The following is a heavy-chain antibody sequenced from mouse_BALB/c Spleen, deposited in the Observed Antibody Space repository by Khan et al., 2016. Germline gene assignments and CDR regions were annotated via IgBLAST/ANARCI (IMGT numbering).Heavy chain of an antibody. Sequence: QVQLQQSGPELKKPGETVKISCKASGYTFTDYSMHWVKQAPGKGLKWMGWINTETGEPTYADDFKGRFAFSLETSASPAYLHITNLHNEDTATYFCARSGGSSYFDYWGQGTTLTVSS. CDR2: INTETGEP. D-gene: IGHD1-1*01. J-gene: IGHJ2*01. CDR1: GYTFTDYS. V-gene: IGHV9-2-1*01. CDR3: ARSGGSSYFDY.